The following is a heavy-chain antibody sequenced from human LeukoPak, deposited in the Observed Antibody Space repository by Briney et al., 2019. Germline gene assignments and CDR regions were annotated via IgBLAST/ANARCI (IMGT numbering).Heavy chain of an antibody. CDR1: GFTVSSNY. V-gene: IGHV3-53*05. CDR3: AKGLPVPGGIVALIDY. Sequence: GGSLRLSCAASGFTVSSNYMSWVRQAPGKGLKWVSLIYSGGSTYYADSVKGRFTISRDNSKNTLYLQMNSLRAEDTAVYYCAKGLPVPGGIVALIDYWGQGTLVTVSS. D-gene: IGHD1-26*01. CDR2: IYSGGST. J-gene: IGHJ4*02.